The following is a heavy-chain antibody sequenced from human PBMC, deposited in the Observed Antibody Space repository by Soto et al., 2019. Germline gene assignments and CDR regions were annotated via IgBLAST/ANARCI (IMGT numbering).Heavy chain of an antibody. D-gene: IGHD1-7*01. Sequence: SETLSLTCAVSGGSFTSNNWWTWVRQPPGQGLEWIGEIYRTGSTNYNPSLKSRVTISLDKSENQFSLKVTSLTAADTAVYYCASRDPGTSVDYWVQGTLVTVSS. J-gene: IGHJ4*02. CDR2: IYRTGST. V-gene: IGHV4-4*02. CDR1: GGSFTSNNW. CDR3: ASRDPGTSVDY.